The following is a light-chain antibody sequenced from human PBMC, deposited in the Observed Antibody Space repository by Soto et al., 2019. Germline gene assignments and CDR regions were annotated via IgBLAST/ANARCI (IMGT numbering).Light chain of an antibody. Sequence: SYELTQPLSVSVALGQTARITCGGNNIGSKNVHWYQKKPGQAPVLVIYRDGNRPSGIPERFSGSNSGNTATLTISRAQAGDEANYYCLVWDSSTVFGGGTKVTVL. CDR2: RDG. V-gene: IGLV3-9*01. CDR3: LVWDSSTV. CDR1: NIGSKN. J-gene: IGLJ2*01.